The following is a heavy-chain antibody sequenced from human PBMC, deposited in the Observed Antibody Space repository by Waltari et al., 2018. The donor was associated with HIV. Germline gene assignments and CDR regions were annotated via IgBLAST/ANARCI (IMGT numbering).Heavy chain of an antibody. CDR3: SRDTFGEYDY. D-gene: IGHD3-10*01. J-gene: IGHJ4*02. Sequence: EVQLVQSGGGLIKHGGSLRLSCAASGFSVSSYWMHWVRQTPGKGLVWVSRINIDGSRIDYADSVRGRFTISRDSANNTLSLQMNSLTEEDTAVYYCSRDTFGEYDYWGQGTLVTVSS. CDR1: GFSVSSYW. V-gene: IGHV3-74*01. CDR2: INIDGSRI.